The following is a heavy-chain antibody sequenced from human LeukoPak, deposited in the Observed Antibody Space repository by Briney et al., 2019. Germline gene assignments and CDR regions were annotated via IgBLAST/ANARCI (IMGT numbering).Heavy chain of an antibody. CDR2: ISPYNGNT. D-gene: IGHD4-17*01. CDR1: GGTFSSYA. CDR3: ARVSYGDYVGMFDY. Sequence: ASVKVSCKASGGTFSSYAISWVRQAPGQGLEWMGWISPYNGNTNYAQRLQGRVTMTTDTSTSTAYMELRSLRSDDTAVYYCARVSYGDYVGMFDYWGQGTLVTVSS. V-gene: IGHV1-18*01. J-gene: IGHJ4*02.